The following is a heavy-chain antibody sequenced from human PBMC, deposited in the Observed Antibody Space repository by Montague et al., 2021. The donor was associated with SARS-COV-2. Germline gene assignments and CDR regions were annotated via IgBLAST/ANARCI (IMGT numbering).Heavy chain of an antibody. CDR3: ARDVSPIGLMDV. Sequence: SLRLSCAASGFTVSSNYMSWVRQAPGKGLEWVSVIYSGGSTYYAASVKGRFTISRDNSKNTLYLQMNSLRAEDTAVYYCARDVSPIGLMDVWGQGTTVTVSS. V-gene: IGHV3-53*01. J-gene: IGHJ6*02. CDR2: IYSGGST. CDR1: GFTVSSNY.